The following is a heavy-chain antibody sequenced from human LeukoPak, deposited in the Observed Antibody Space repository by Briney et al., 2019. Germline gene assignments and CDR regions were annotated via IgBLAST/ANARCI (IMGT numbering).Heavy chain of an antibody. V-gene: IGHV3-7*01. J-gene: IGHJ3*02. Sequence: GGSLRLSCAASGFTFSSYWMSWVRQAPGKGLEWVANIKQDGSEEYYVDSVKGRFTISRDNAKNSLYLQMNSLRAEDTAVYYCADLISYSSDPDAFDIWGQGTMVTVSS. CDR1: GFTFSSYW. CDR2: IKQDGSEE. CDR3: ADLISYSSDPDAFDI. D-gene: IGHD6-25*01.